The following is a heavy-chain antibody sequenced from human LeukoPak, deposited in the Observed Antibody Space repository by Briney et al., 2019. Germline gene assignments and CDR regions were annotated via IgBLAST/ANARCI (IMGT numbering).Heavy chain of an antibody. CDR3: ARDPAVVYGDYEYYFDY. CDR2: ISSSSSTI. Sequence: TGGSLRLSCAASGFTFSSYSMNWVRQAPGKGLEWVSYISSSSSTIYYADSVKGRFTISRDNAKNSLYLQMNSLRAEDTAVYYCARDPAVVYGDYEYYFDYWGQGTLVTVSS. V-gene: IGHV3-48*04. D-gene: IGHD4-17*01. CDR1: GFTFSSYS. J-gene: IGHJ4*02.